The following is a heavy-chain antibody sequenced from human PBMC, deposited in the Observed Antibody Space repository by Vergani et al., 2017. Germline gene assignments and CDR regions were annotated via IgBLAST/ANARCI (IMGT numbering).Heavy chain of an antibody. J-gene: IGHJ5*02. CDR2: ISGSGGST. CDR1: GFTFSSYA. V-gene: IGHV3-23*01. CDR3: AKGTDVVVPAAIPGDWFDP. Sequence: EVQLLESGGGLVQPGGSLRLSCAASGFTFSSYAMSWVRQAPGKGLEWVSAISGSGGSTYYADSVKGRFTISRDNSKNTLYLQMNSLRAEDTAVYYCAKGTDVVVPAAIPGDWFDPWGQGTLVTVSS. D-gene: IGHD2-2*02.